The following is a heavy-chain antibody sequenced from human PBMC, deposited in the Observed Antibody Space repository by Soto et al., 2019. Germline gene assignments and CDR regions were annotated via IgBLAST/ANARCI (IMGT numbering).Heavy chain of an antibody. J-gene: IGHJ6*03. Sequence: PGGSLRLSCAASGFTFSSYAMSWVRQAPGKGLEWVSAISGSGGSTYYADSVKGRFTISRDNSKNTLYLQMNSLRAEDTAVYYCANDRDSSSYYYYYMDVWGKGTTVTVSS. CDR3: ANDRDSSSYYYYYMDV. CDR2: ISGSGGST. CDR1: GFTFSSYA. D-gene: IGHD2-15*01. V-gene: IGHV3-23*01.